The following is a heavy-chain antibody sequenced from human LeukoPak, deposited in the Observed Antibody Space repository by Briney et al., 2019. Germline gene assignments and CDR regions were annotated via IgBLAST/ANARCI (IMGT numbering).Heavy chain of an antibody. D-gene: IGHD3-9*01. CDR3: ARGGSWIRYFDWLSNFDY. J-gene: IGHJ4*02. CDR1: GGTFTIYA. Sequence: SVKVSRTASGGTFTIYATSWVRHAPGQGLEWMGGIIPIFGTANYAQKFQGRVTITADESTSTAYMELSSLRSEDTAVYYCARGGSWIRYFDWLSNFDYWGQGTLVTVSS. V-gene: IGHV1-69*13. CDR2: IIPIFGTA.